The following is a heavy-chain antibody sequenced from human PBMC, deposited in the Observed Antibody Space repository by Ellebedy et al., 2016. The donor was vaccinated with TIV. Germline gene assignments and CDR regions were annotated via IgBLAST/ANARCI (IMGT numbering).Heavy chain of an antibody. CDR2: IYYSGST. V-gene: IGHV4-61*01. J-gene: IGHJ6*03. D-gene: IGHD5-18*01. CDR3: ARVAEGRYSYGYYYYYYMDV. CDR1: GGSVTSGSSY. Sequence: SETLSLTCTVSGGSVTSGSSYWSWIRQPPGKGLEWIGYIYYSGSTKDNPSLKSRVTISVDTSKNQFSLKLSSVTAADTPVYYCARVAEGRYSYGYYYYYYMDVWGKGTTVTVSS.